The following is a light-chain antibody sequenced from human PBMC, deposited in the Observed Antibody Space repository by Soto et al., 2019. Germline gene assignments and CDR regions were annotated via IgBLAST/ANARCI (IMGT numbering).Light chain of an antibody. CDR3: QQTNTFLPLT. V-gene: IGKV1-12*01. CDR1: QGISNW. Sequence: DIQMTQSPSSVSASVGDRVTITCRASQGISNWLAWYQQQPGKAPKLLIYGASSLQSGVPSRFSGGGSGTPFTLIISSRQPEDFLTYYCQQTNTFLPLTFGGGTKVEI. J-gene: IGKJ4*01. CDR2: GAS.